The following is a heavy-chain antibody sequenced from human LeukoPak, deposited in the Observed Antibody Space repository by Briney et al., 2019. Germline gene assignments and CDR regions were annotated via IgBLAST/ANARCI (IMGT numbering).Heavy chain of an antibody. J-gene: IGHJ4*02. Sequence: ASVKVSCKASGYTFTSYGISWVRQAPGQGLEWMGWISAYNGNTNYAQKLQGRVTMTTDTSTSTAYMEVRSLRSDDTAVYYCARTGGSSSWYEKYHFDYWGQGTLVTVSS. CDR2: ISAYNGNT. CDR1: GYTFTSYG. D-gene: IGHD6-13*01. V-gene: IGHV1-18*01. CDR3: ARTGGSSSWYEKYHFDY.